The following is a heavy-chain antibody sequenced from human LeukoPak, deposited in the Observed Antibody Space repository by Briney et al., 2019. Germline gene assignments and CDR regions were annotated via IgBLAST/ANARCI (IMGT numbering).Heavy chain of an antibody. Sequence: PGGSLRLSCTASGFTFINAWLTWIRQAPGKGLEWVGRIVSKTDGGTIDYAAPVRGRFTISRDDSKNTVYLQMNSLKTEDTAVYYCTVVGAISGAWGQETLVTVSS. CDR3: TVVGAISGA. J-gene: IGHJ5*02. CDR1: GFTFINAW. V-gene: IGHV3-15*04. CDR2: IVSKTDGGTI. D-gene: IGHD1-26*01.